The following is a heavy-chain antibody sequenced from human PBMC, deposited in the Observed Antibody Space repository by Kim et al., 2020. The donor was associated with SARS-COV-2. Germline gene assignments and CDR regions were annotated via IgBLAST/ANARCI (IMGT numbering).Heavy chain of an antibody. CDR1: GGSISSGSYY. V-gene: IGHV4-61*02. D-gene: IGHD2-2*01. CDR3: ARRVVPAAIDGGGWYYYYGMDV. J-gene: IGHJ6*02. CDR2: IYTSGST. Sequence: SETLSLTCTVSGGSISSGSYYWSWIRQPAGKGLEWIGRIYTSGSTNYNPSLKSRVTISVDTSKNQFSLKLSSVTAADTAVYYCARRVVPAAIDGGGWYYYYGMDVWGQGTTVTVSS.